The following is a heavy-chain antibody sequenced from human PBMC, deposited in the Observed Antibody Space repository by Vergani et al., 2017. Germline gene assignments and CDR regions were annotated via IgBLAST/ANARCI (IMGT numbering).Heavy chain of an antibody. J-gene: IGHJ1*01. CDR3: ASDLTQDYGDYAEYFQH. D-gene: IGHD4-17*01. CDR1: GFTFDDYA. CDR2: ISWNSGSI. Sequence: EVQLVESGGGLVQPGRSLRLSCAASGFTFDDYAMHWVRQAPGKGLEWVSGISWNSGSIGYADSVKGRFTISRDNAKNSLYLQMNSLRAEDTAVYYCASDLTQDYGDYAEYFQHWGQGTLLTVAS. V-gene: IGHV3-9*01.